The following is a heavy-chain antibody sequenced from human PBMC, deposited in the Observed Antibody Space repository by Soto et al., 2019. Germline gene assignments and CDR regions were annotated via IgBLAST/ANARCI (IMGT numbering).Heavy chain of an antibody. D-gene: IGHD3-16*01. J-gene: IGHJ3*01. CDR1: GFTFSSFA. V-gene: IGHV3-30*03. Sequence: QELLVESGGGVVQPGRSLRLSCAASGFTFSSFAMHWVRQAPGKGLEWVSVISFNGLSQFYPDSIRGRFTISRDNSKKTFYLQLSSLRPADTAVYYFARGGRCLRGAFDVWGQGTEVSVS. CDR3: ARGGRCLRGAFDV. CDR2: ISFNGLSQ.